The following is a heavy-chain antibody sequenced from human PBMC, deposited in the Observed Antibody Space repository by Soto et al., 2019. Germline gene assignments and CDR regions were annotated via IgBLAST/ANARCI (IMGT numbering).Heavy chain of an antibody. J-gene: IGHJ5*02. CDR3: ARVSQLLYYDWFDP. CDR1: GFTFSSYW. D-gene: IGHD2-2*02. V-gene: IGHV3-7*01. CDR2: IKQDGSEK. Sequence: LRLSCAASGFTFSSYWMSWVRQAPGKGLEWVANIKQDGSEKYYVDSVKGRFTISRDNAKNSLYLQMNSLRAEDTAVYYCARVSQLLYYDWFDPWGQGTLVTVSS.